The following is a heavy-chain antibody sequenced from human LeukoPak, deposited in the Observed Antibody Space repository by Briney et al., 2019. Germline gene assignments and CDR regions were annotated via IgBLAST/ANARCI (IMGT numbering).Heavy chain of an antibody. D-gene: IGHD6-19*01. CDR2: ISPSCSTK. J-gene: IGHJ4*02. V-gene: IGHV3-48*03. Sequence: RAGGSLRLSCAASGFSFSSYEMNWVRQAPGKGLEWVSNISPSCSTKYYADSVKGRFTVSRVNAKNSLYLQMNSLGAGDTGVYYCTKLAVASADYWGQGTLVTVSS. CDR1: GFSFSSYE. CDR3: TKLAVASADY.